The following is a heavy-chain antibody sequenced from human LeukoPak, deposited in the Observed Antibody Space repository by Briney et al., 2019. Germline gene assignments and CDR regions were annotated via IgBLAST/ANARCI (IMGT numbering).Heavy chain of an antibody. D-gene: IGHD2-15*01. CDR3: ARGHGVDNAFDI. V-gene: IGHV4-34*01. CDR2: TNHSGST. J-gene: IGHJ3*02. CDR1: GGSFSGYY. Sequence: SETLSLTCAVYGGSFSGYYWTWIRQPPGKGLEWIGETNHSGSTSYNPSLKSRVTISVDTSEKQFSLKLSSVTAADTALYYCARGHGVDNAFDIWGQGTTVTVSS.